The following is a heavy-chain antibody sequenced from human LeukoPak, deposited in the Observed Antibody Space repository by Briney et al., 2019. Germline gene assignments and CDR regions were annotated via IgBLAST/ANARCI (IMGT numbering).Heavy chain of an antibody. D-gene: IGHD3-3*02. CDR1: GYSFTSYW. CDR2: IYPGDSDT. Sequence: GESLKISCKGSGYSFTSYWIGWVRQMPGKGLEWMGIIYPGDSDTGYSPSFQGQVTISADKSISTAYLQWSSLKASDTAMYYCARSIFYSVYYYGMDVWGQGTTVTVSS. J-gene: IGHJ6*02. V-gene: IGHV5-51*01. CDR3: ARSIFYSVYYYGMDV.